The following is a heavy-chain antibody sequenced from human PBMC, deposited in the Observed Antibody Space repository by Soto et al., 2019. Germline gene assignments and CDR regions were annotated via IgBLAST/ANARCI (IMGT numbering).Heavy chain of an antibody. Sequence: PGGSLRLSCAASGFTFSSFWMSWVRQAPGKGLEWVANIRQDGSEKHYVDSVKGRFTISRDNAKNSLYLQMNSLRAEDTAVYYCARDGLWFGELHDYWGQGTLVTVSS. J-gene: IGHJ4*02. D-gene: IGHD3-10*01. V-gene: IGHV3-7*01. CDR1: GFTFSSFW. CDR2: IRQDGSEK. CDR3: ARDGLWFGELHDY.